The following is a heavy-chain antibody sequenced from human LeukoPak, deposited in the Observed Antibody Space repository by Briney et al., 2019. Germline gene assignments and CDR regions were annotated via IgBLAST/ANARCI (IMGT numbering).Heavy chain of an antibody. CDR2: ISYDGSNK. V-gene: IGHV3-30*18. Sequence: PGGSLRLSCAASGFTFSSYGMHWVRQAPGKGLEWVAVISYDGSNKYYADSVKGRFTISRDNSKNTLYLQMNSLRGEDTAVYYCAKDVGPAIYDVGGGGFDYWGQGTLVTVSS. J-gene: IGHJ4*02. D-gene: IGHD3-16*01. CDR1: GFTFSSYG. CDR3: AKDVGPAIYDVGGGGFDY.